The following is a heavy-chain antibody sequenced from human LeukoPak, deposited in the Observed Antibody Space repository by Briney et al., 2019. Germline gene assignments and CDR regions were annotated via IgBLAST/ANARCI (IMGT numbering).Heavy chain of an antibody. V-gene: IGHV1-2*02. D-gene: IGHD3-22*01. CDR1: GYTFTGYY. J-gene: IGHJ4*02. CDR3: ARGLKTYYYDSSGSTAED. CDR2: FNPNSGGT. Sequence: EASVKVSCKASGYTFTGYYMHWVRQAPGQGLEWMGWFNPNSGGTNYAQKFQGRVTMTRDTSISTAYMELSRLRSDDTAVYYCARGLKTYYYDSSGSTAEDWGQGTLVTVSS.